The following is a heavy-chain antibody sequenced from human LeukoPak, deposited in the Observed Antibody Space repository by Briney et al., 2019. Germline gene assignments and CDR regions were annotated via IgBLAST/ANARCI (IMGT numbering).Heavy chain of an antibody. V-gene: IGHV1-18*01. D-gene: IGHD4-17*01. CDR1: GYTFSSYG. J-gene: IGHJ5*02. Sequence: ASVKVSCKASGYTFSSYGIAWVRQAPGQGLEWMGWISAYNGDTNYAQNLQGRVTMTTDTSTSTAYMELRSLRSDDTAVYYCARGTTVTTPHWFDPWGQGTLVTVSS. CDR2: ISAYNGDT. CDR3: ARGTTVTTPHWFDP.